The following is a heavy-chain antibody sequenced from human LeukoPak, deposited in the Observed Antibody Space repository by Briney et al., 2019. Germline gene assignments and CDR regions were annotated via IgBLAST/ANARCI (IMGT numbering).Heavy chain of an antibody. Sequence: PGGSLRLSCAASGFTFTHFWMDWVRRAPGKGLEWVSNIKEDGNDKHYLDSVRGRFTISTDDAGSTMYLQMSRLSSDDTAVYFYARSKDRSWPFDSWGQGTLVTVSS. D-gene: IGHD4-11*01. J-gene: IGHJ4*02. CDR1: GFTFTHFW. V-gene: IGHV3-7*01. CDR3: ARSKDRSWPFDS. CDR2: IKEDGNDK.